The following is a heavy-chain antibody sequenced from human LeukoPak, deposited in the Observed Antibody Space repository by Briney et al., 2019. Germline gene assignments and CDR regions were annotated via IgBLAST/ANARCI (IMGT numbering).Heavy chain of an antibody. CDR3: TRESGPYCPFGY. D-gene: IGHD1-26*01. V-gene: IGHV4-4*02. CDR1: GGSITSTNW. CDR2: ISLTGRT. J-gene: IGHJ4*02. Sequence: SETLSLTCGVSGGSITSTNWWSWVRQPPGQGLEWIGEISLTGRTNYNPSLIGRVIMSLDESRNQLSLTLTSVTAADTAMYYCTRESGPYCPFGYWGQGTLVLVPS.